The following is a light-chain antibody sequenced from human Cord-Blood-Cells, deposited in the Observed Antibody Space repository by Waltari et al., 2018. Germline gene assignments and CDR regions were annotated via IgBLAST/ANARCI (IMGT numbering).Light chain of an antibody. V-gene: IGKV3-15*01. J-gene: IGKJ1*01. CDR2: GAS. CDR3: QQYKNWPPWT. Sequence: EIVMTQSRAPLSVSPGERAPLSCRASQSVSSNLAWYQHKTGQAPRLLIYGASTRATGIPARFSGSESGTEFTLTISSLQSEDFAVYYGQQYKNWPPWTFGQGTKVEIK. CDR1: QSVSSN.